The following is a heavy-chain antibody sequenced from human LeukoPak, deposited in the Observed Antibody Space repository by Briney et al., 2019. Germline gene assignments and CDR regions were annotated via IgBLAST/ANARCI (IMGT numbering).Heavy chain of an antibody. CDR3: ARYSNSEFDY. D-gene: IGHD6-13*01. CDR1: GYTFTDYW. Sequence: GEPLKISCKGSGYTFTDYWIGWVRQMPGKGLEGMVIIYPGDSDTRYSPSFQAQVTISADKSISNAYLQWRSLKASDSAMYYCARYSNSEFDYWGQGTLVTVSS. J-gene: IGHJ4*02. V-gene: IGHV5-51*01. CDR2: IYPGDSDT.